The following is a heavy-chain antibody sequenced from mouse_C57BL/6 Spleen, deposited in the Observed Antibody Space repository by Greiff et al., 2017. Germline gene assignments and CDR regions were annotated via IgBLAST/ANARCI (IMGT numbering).Heavy chain of an antibody. CDR1: GYTFTSYW. Sequence: QVLLQQPGAELVKPGASVKLSCKASGYTFTSYWMHWVKQRPGQGLEWIGVIHPNSGSTTYNDNFKIKATLTVDKSSSTTYMQLSSMTSEDSAVYYCALYYGSSFWYFDVWGTGTTVTVSS. CDR2: IHPNSGST. V-gene: IGHV1-64*01. D-gene: IGHD1-1*01. J-gene: IGHJ1*03. CDR3: ALYYGSSFWYFDV.